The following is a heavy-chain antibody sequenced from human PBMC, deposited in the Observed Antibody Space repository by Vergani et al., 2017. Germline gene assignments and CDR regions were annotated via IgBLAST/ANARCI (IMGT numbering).Heavy chain of an antibody. D-gene: IGHD3-10*01. Sequence: QVQLQESGPGLVKPSQTLSLTCTVSGGSISSGSYYWSWIRQPAGKGLEWIGRIYTSGSTNYNPSLKSRVTISVDTSKNQFSLKLSSVTAADTAVYYCARGPPSYGSGSSAPLEKYYYYYMDVWGKGTTVTVSS. J-gene: IGHJ6*03. CDR2: IYTSGST. CDR3: ARGPPSYGSGSSAPLEKYYYYYMDV. CDR1: GGSISSGSYY. V-gene: IGHV4-61*02.